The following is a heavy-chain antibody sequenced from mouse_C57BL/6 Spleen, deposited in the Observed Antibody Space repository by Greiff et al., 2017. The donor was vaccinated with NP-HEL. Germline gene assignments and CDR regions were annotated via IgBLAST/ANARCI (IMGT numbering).Heavy chain of an antibody. J-gene: IGHJ4*01. D-gene: IGHD2-12*01. CDR3: ARWDSRYAMDY. Sequence: QVHVKQPGTELVKPGASVKLSCKASGYTFTSYWMHWVKQRPGQGLEWIGNINPSNGGTNYNEKFKSKATLTVDKSSSTAYMQLSSLTSEDSAVYYCARWDSRYAMDYWGQGTSVTVSS. CDR2: INPSNGGT. CDR1: GYTFTSYW. V-gene: IGHV1-53*01.